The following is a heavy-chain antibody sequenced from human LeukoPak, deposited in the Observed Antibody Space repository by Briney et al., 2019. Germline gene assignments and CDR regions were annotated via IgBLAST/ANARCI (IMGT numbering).Heavy chain of an antibody. J-gene: IGHJ4*02. CDR2: VSYDGNKK. CDR3: AKDDPHSGTYYNPFDY. D-gene: IGHD3-10*01. CDR1: GFTFSTYA. V-gene: IGHV3-30*04. Sequence: GGSLRLSCAASGFTFSTYAMHWVRQAPGKGLEWMAVVSYDGNKKYYADSVKGRFTISRDNSKNTLYLQMNNLRADDTAVYYCAKDDPHSGTYYNPFDYWGQGTLVTVSS.